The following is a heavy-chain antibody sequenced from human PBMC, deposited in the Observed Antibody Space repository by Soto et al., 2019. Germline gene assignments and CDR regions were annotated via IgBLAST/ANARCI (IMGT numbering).Heavy chain of an antibody. V-gene: IGHV3-66*01. CDR3: ARGYSYGFPDYFDY. Sequence: GGSLRLSCAASGFTVSSNYMSWVRQAPGKGLEWVSVIYSGGSTYYADSVKGRFTISRDNSKNTLYLQMNSLRAEDTAVYYCARGYSYGFPDYFDYWGQGTLVTVSS. CDR2: IYSGGST. J-gene: IGHJ4*02. D-gene: IGHD5-18*01. CDR1: GFTVSSNY.